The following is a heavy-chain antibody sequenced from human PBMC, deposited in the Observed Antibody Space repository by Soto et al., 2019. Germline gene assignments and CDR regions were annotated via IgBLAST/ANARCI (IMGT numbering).Heavy chain of an antibody. CDR2: ISANNGKA. Sequence: ASVKVSCKASGYTFTSYGISWVRQAPGQGLEWMGRISANNGKANYAQKLQGRVTMTADTSTSTAYMELSSLRSEDTAVYYCASGYCSGGSCDHDAFEIWGQGTMVTVSS. CDR3: ASGYCSGGSCDHDAFEI. J-gene: IGHJ3*02. CDR1: GYTFTSYG. D-gene: IGHD2-15*01. V-gene: IGHV1-18*01.